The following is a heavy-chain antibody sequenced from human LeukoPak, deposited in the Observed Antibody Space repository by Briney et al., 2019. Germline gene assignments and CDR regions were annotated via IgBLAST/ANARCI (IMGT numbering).Heavy chain of an antibody. CDR2: ISYDGSNK. V-gene: IGHV3-30*18. D-gene: IGHD4-11*01. J-gene: IGHJ6*03. CDR1: GFTFSSYS. CDR3: AKVVYSNTPYYYYYMDV. Sequence: PGGSLRLSCTGSGFTFSSYSMNWVRQAPGKGLEWVAVISYDGSNKYYADSVKGRFTISRDNSKNTLYLQMNSLRAEDTAVYYCAKVVYSNTPYYYYYMDVWGKGTTVTVSS.